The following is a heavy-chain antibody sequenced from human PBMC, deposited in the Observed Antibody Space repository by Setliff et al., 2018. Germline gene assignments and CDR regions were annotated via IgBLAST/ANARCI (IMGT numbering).Heavy chain of an antibody. CDR2: INPNRGAT. V-gene: IGHV1-2*06. Sequence: ASVKVSCKTSGYPFTDYYIHWVRQAPGQGLEWMGRINPNRGATNFAQKFQGRVTMTRDTSISTAYMELSRLRSDDTAVYYCARRVGSVGIQLPDYWGQGTLVTVSS. D-gene: IGHD5-18*01. J-gene: IGHJ4*02. CDR3: ARRVGSVGIQLPDY. CDR1: GYPFTDYY.